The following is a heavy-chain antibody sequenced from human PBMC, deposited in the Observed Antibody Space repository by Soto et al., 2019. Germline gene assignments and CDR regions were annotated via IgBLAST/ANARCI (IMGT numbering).Heavy chain of an antibody. D-gene: IGHD1-26*01. Sequence: GGSLRLSCVASGFTFSNYGMHWVRQAPGKGLEWVAVIFYGGSIQFYADAVEGRFTISRDNSKNTLYLQMNSLRVEDTAVYSCARDDDRSDSGLDIWGQGTMVTVSS. CDR2: IFYGGSIQ. CDR3: ARDDDRSDSGLDI. CDR1: GFTFSNYG. J-gene: IGHJ3*02. V-gene: IGHV3-33*01.